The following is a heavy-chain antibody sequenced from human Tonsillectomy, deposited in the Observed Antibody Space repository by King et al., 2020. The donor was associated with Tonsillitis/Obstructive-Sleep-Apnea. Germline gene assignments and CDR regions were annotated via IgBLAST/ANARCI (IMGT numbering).Heavy chain of an antibody. CDR1: GGTFSSDA. CDR2: IIPIFDTA. D-gene: IGHD2-2*01. CDR3: ARGAKGYCSSTSCYQPLDY. V-gene: IGHV1-69*12. Sequence: QLVQSGAEVKKPGSSVKVSCKASGGTFSSDAITWVRQAPGQGLEWMGGIIPIFDTANYAQKFQGRVTITADESTSTAYMELSSLRSEDTAVYYCARGAKGYCSSTSCYQPLDYWGQGTQSSSPQ. J-gene: IGHJ4*02.